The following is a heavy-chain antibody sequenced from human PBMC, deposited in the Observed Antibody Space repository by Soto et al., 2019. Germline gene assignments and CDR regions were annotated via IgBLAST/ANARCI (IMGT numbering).Heavy chain of an antibody. V-gene: IGHV4-59*11. CDR3: ARVGSSGWSPDY. Sequence: KPSETLSLTCTVSGGSISGHYCIWIRQPPGEGMEWIGYIFYSGSTTYNNNPSLKSRVSISVDTSKNQFYLRLSSVTAADTAVYYCARVGSSGWSPDYWGQGTLVTVSS. D-gene: IGHD6-19*01. CDR2: IFYSGSTTY. CDR1: GGSISGHY. J-gene: IGHJ4*02.